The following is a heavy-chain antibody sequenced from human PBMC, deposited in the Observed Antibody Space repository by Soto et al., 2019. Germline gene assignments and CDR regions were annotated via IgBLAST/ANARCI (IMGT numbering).Heavy chain of an antibody. D-gene: IGHD6-13*01. V-gene: IGHV3-23*01. CDR2: ISGSGGST. Sequence: EVQLLESGGGLVQPGGSLRLSCAASGFTFSTYAMNWVRQAPGKGLEWVSAISGSGGSTYYADSVKGRFTISRDNSKNPWYLQMNRLRAEDTAVYYCAKGATSSWYGGHFDCWGQGTLVTVSS. CDR1: GFTFSTYA. CDR3: AKGATSSWYGGHFDC. J-gene: IGHJ4*02.